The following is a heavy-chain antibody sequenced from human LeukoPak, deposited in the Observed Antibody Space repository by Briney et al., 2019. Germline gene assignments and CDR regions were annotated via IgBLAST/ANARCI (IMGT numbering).Heavy chain of an antibody. CDR2: IYYSGST. Sequence: SETLSLTCTVSGGSISSSSYYWGWIRQPPGKGLAWIGSIYYSGSTYYTPSPKSRVTISVDSSKNQFSLKLSSVTAADTAVYYCASPPLAARMDVWGKGTTVTVSS. V-gene: IGHV4-39*01. J-gene: IGHJ6*03. CDR1: GGSISSSSYY. CDR3: ASPPLAARMDV. D-gene: IGHD6-6*01.